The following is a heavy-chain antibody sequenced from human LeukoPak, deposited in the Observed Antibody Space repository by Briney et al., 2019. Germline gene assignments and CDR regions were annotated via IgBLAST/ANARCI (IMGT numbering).Heavy chain of an antibody. CDR2: IYSGGST. V-gene: IGHV3-53*01. J-gene: IGHJ4*02. CDR3: ARGSHNYGDYALDY. CDR1: GFTVSSNY. Sequence: GGSLRLSCAASGFTVSSNYMSWVRQAPGKGLEWVSVIYSGGSTYYADSVKGRFTISRDNSKNTLYLQMNSLRAEDTAVYYCARGSHNYGDYALDYWGQGTLVTVSS. D-gene: IGHD4-17*01.